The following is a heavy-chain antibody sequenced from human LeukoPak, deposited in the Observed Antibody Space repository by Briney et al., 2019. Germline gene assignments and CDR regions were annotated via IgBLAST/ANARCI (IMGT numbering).Heavy chain of an antibody. CDR2: TCYTGNA. Sequence: SETLSLTCTVSGGSVSSGNYHWSWIRQPPGKGLEWIGYTCYTGNAKYNPSLKSRVTISADTSQDQFSLRLSSVTAADTAVYYCARVGGAAGFYWGQGTLVTVSS. CDR1: GGSVSSGNYH. CDR3: ARVGGAAGFY. J-gene: IGHJ4*02. V-gene: IGHV4-61*01. D-gene: IGHD3-16*01.